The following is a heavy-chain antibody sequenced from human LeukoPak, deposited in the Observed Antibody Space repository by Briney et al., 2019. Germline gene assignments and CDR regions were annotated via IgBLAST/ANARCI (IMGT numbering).Heavy chain of an antibody. CDR2: INHSGST. J-gene: IGHJ5*02. CDR1: GGSFSGYY. D-gene: IGHD3-22*01. Sequence: PSETLSLTCAVYGGSFSGYYWSWIRQPPGKGLEWIGEINHSGSTNYNPSLKSRVTISVDTSKNQFSLKLSSVTAADTAVYYCARGLGYYDSSGFRWFDPWGQGTLVTVSS. CDR3: ARGLGYYDSSGFRWFDP. V-gene: IGHV4-34*01.